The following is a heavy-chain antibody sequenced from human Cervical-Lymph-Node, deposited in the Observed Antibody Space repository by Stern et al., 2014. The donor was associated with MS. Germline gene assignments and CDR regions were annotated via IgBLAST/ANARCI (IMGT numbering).Heavy chain of an antibody. CDR1: GDSISDYF. CDR2: IHSSGYT. CDR3: ARMDPLANDPSYEAGTGGPLDV. Sequence: ESGPGLVKPSETLSLTCTISGDSISDYFWTWIRQPPGTGLESIGSIHSSGYTNYKPSLQSRVTIFVDTSKKQFSLKLNSLTAADTAVYYCARMDPLANDPSYEAGTGGPLDVWGQGTMVTVSS. J-gene: IGHJ6*02. V-gene: IGHV4-59*01. D-gene: IGHD2-8*02.